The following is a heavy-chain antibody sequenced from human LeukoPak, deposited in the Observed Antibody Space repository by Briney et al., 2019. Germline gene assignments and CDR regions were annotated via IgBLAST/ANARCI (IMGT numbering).Heavy chain of an antibody. J-gene: IGHJ1*01. CDR1: GFTFSSYG. V-gene: IGHV3-30*18. D-gene: IGHD6-13*01. CDR2: ISYDGSNK. CDR3: AKELAMYSSRNVYFQH. Sequence: PGTSLRLSCAASGFTFSSYGMHWVRQAPGKGLEWVAVISYDGSNKYYADSVKGRFTISRDNSKNTLYLQMNSLRAEDTAVYYCAKELAMYSSRNVYFQHWGQGTLVTVSS.